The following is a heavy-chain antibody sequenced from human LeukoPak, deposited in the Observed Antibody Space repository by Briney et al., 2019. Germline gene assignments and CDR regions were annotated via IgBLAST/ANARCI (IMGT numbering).Heavy chain of an antibody. J-gene: IGHJ5*02. D-gene: IGHD6-19*01. V-gene: IGHV4-38-2*01. Sequence: TPSETLSLTCVVSGYSISSGYCWGWIRQPPGQGLEWIGSTHHSGSTYYNPSLKSRVTISVDTSKNQISLKLSSVTAADTAVYSCARGRVAGTNNWFDPWGQGTLVTVSS. CDR1: GYSISSGYC. CDR3: ARGRVAGTNNWFDP. CDR2: THHSGST.